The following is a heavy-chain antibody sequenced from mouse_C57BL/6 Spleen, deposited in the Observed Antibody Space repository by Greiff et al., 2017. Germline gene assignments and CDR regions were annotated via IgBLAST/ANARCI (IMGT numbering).Heavy chain of an antibody. V-gene: IGHV3-6*01. CDR2: ISYDGSN. Sequence: EVKLQESGPGLVKPSQSLSLTCSVTGYSITSGYYWNWIRQFPGNKLEWMGYISYDGSNNYNPSLKNRISITRDTSKNQFFLKLNSVTTEDTATYYCARDMRFDYWGQGTTLTVSS. D-gene: IGHD6-5*01. CDR1: GYSITSGYY. CDR3: ARDMRFDY. J-gene: IGHJ2*01.